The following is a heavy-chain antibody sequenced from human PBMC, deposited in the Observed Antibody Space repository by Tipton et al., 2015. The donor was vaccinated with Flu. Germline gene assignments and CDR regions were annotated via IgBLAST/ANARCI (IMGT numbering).Heavy chain of an antibody. CDR3: ARVDSSGYYPGH. V-gene: IGHV4-31*03. CDR2: IYYSGST. J-gene: IGHJ4*02. D-gene: IGHD3-22*01. CDR1: GGSISSGGYY. Sequence: TLSLTCTVSGGSISSGGYYWSWIRQHPGKGLEWIGYIYYSGSTYYNPSLKSRVTISVDTSKNQFSLKLSSVTAADTAVYYCARVDSSGYYPGHWGQGTLVTVSS.